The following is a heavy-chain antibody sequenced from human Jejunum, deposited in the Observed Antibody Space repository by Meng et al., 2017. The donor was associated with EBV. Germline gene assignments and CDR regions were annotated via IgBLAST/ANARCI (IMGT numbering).Heavy chain of an antibody. J-gene: IGHJ5*02. CDR1: GLTFSGYT. Sequence: EVQLVESGGGLVNFGGSXXLSCAASGLTFSGYTINWVRQAPGRGLEWVSSISAGGDYTYYADSVQGRFTISRDKAGNSMYLLMNSLTADDTALYYCTRGLLRCNNVRCHRGWFDPWGQGTRVTVSS. CDR2: ISAGGDYT. V-gene: IGHV3-21*02. CDR3: TRGLLRCNNVRCHRGWFDP. D-gene: IGHD2-8*01.